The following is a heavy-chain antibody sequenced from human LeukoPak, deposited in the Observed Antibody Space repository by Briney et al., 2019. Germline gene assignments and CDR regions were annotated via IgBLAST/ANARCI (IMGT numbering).Heavy chain of an antibody. CDR3: ARDQGLLRYFDL. CDR2: ISSSSSYI. V-gene: IGHV3-21*01. Sequence: PGGSLRLSCAASGFTFSSYSMYWVRQAPGKGLEWVSSISSSSSYIYYADSVKGRFTISRDNAKNSLYLQMNSLRAEDTAVYYCARDQGLLRYFDLWGRGTLVTVSS. J-gene: IGHJ2*01. CDR1: GFTFSSYS. D-gene: IGHD2-15*01.